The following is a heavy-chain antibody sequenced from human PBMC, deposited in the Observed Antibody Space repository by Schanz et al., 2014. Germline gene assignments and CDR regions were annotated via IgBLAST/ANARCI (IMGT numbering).Heavy chain of an antibody. CDR1: GFIFSNFA. D-gene: IGHD5-12*01. Sequence: VQLVESGGGLVQPGGSLRLSCAASGFIFSNFAMEWVRQAPGKGLEWVAVISYDGSHKDYADSVKGRFIISRDSSKNTLFLQMNSLRAEDTAVYFCARDGGRDGYNLAFDVWGQGTLVTVSS. CDR2: ISYDGSHK. J-gene: IGHJ3*01. CDR3: ARDGGRDGYNLAFDV. V-gene: IGHV3-30*14.